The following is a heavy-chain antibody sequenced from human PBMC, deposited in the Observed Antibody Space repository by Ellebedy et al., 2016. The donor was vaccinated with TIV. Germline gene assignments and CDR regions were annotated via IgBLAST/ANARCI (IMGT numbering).Heavy chain of an antibody. D-gene: IGHD2-2*01. V-gene: IGHV3-23*01. CDR2: ISGSGGST. J-gene: IGHJ3*02. CDR3: ASHGTVVVPAAPSAAFDI. Sequence: GESLKISXAASGFTFSSYAMSWVRQAPGKGLEWVSAISGSGGSTYYADSVKGRFTISRDNAKNSLYLQMNSLRAEDTAVYYCASHGTVVVPAAPSAAFDIWGQGTMVTVSS. CDR1: GFTFSSYA.